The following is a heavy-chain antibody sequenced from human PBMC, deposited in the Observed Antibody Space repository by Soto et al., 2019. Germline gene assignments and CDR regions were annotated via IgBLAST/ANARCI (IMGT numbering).Heavy chain of an antibody. J-gene: IGHJ4*02. CDR3: GRGRSGQIVVFF. Sequence: ASVKVSCKASGYTFTGHYIHWVRQAPEQGPEWMGEIGPESGATRYAQKFQGRVTMTRDMSTTTVYMELNNLSPDDTAVYYCGRGRSGQIVVFFWGQGTPVTVSS. D-gene: IGHD3-22*01. V-gene: IGHV1-2*02. CDR2: IGPESGAT. CDR1: GYTFTGHY.